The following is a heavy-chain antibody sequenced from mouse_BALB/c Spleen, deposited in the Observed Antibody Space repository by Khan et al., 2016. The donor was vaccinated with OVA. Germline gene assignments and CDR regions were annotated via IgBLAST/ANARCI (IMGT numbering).Heavy chain of an antibody. Sequence: QVQLKESGPGLVAPSQSLSITCTVSGFSLTNYGVYWVRQPPREGLEWLGVIWAGGSTNYNSALMSRLSISKDNSKSQVFLKMNSLQTNDTAMYYCARPYYGSAWFAYWGQGTLVTVSA. D-gene: IGHD1-1*01. CDR2: IWAGGST. V-gene: IGHV2-9*02. J-gene: IGHJ3*01. CDR3: ARPYYGSAWFAY. CDR1: GFSLTNYG.